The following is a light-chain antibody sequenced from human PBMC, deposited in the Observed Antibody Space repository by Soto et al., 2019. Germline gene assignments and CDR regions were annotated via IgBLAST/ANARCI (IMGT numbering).Light chain of an antibody. Sequence: KXYLAWYQQRPGQPPKLLIYWASTRESGVTDRFSGCGSGTDFTLTNTTLQAEDMAIYYCQQYESTPPTFGQGTKLEIK. CDR1: KXY. CDR3: QQYESTPPT. CDR2: WAS. V-gene: IGKV4-1*01. J-gene: IGKJ2*01.